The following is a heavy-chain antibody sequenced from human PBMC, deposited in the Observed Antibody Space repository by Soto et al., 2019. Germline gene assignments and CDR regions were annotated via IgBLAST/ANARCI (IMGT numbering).Heavy chain of an antibody. Sequence: SETLSLTCSVSGDSITNTTYYWDWIRQPPGKGLEWLGSVYKSGSTYYNPSLKSRVTVSVDTAKNQFSLELDSVTAADTAVYYCASQRDGYSIDYWGQGSLVTVSS. D-gene: IGHD4-4*01. J-gene: IGHJ4*02. CDR3: ASQRDGYSIDY. CDR1: GDSITNTTYY. V-gene: IGHV4-39*01. CDR2: VYKSGST.